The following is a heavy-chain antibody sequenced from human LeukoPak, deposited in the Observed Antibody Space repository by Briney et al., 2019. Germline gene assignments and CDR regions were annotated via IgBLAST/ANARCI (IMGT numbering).Heavy chain of an antibody. CDR3: AKGYYDYIWGSYRSDAFDI. J-gene: IGHJ3*02. V-gene: IGHV3-23*01. CDR1: GFPFNSYV. CDR2: DSGSGGLT. D-gene: IGHD3-16*02. Sequence: GGSLRLSCAASGFPFNSYVMTWVRQAPGKGLEWVSVDSGSGGLTYHVDSVKGRFTVSRDNSKNTLYLQMNSLRAEDTAVYSCAKGYYDYIWGSYRSDAFDIWGQGTMVTVSS.